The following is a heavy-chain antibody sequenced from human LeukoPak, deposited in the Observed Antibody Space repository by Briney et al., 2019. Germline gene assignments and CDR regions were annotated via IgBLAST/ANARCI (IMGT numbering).Heavy chain of an antibody. CDR2: IYYSGNT. Sequence: SETLSLTCTVSGGSISSSSYYWAWIRQPPGKGLEWIGSIYYSGNTYYNPSLKSRVTISVDTSKNQFSLKLSSVTAADTAVYYCARLCSGSPCNWFPPWGQGTLVTVSS. J-gene: IGHJ5*02. CDR3: ARLCSGSPCNWFPP. D-gene: IGHD1-26*01. CDR1: GGSISSSSYY. V-gene: IGHV4-39*01.